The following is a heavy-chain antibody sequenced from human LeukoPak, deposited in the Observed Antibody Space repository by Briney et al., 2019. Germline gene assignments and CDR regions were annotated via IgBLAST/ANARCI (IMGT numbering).Heavy chain of an antibody. CDR1: GYTFTCYY. Sequence: ASVKVSCKASGYTFTCYYMHWVRQAPGQGLEWMGWINPNSGGTNYAQKFQGRVTMTRDTSISTAYMELSRLRSDDTAVYYCARDTRDGYPNDYWGQGTLVTVSS. CDR3: ARDTRDGYPNDY. D-gene: IGHD5-24*01. CDR2: INPNSGGT. J-gene: IGHJ4*02. V-gene: IGHV1-2*02.